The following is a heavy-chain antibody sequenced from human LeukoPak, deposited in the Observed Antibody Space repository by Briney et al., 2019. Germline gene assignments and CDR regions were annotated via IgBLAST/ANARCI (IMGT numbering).Heavy chain of an antibody. J-gene: IGHJ4*02. D-gene: IGHD3-10*01. CDR1: GYTFTSYY. Sequence: ASAKVSCKASGYTFTSYYMHWVRQAPGQGLEWMGIINPSGGSTSYAQKFQGRVTMTRDTSTSTVYMELSSLRSEDTAVYYCARGGGQRDKRGKGDYWGQGTLVTVSS. CDR2: INPSGGST. V-gene: IGHV1-46*01. CDR3: ARGGGQRDKRGKGDY.